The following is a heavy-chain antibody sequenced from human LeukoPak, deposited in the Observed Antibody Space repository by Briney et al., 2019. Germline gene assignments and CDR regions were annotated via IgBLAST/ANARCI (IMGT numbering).Heavy chain of an antibody. J-gene: IGHJ3*02. CDR3: ARDLEDSSPFGAFDM. D-gene: IGHD3-22*01. CDR1: GFTFSNYG. V-gene: IGHV3-33*01. CDR2: IWFDGIRR. Sequence: GGPLRLSCAASGFTFSNYGMHWVRQVPGKGLEWVAAIWFDGIRRYYADSVKGRLTISRDNSKNTLYLQMNSLRAEDTAVYYCARDLEDSSPFGAFDMWGQGTMVTVSS.